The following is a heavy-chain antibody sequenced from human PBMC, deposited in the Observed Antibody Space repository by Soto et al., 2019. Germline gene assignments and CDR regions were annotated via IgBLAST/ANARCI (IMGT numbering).Heavy chain of an antibody. Sequence: QVQLVESGGGVVQPGRSLRLSCAASGFTFSSYGMHWVRQAPGKGLEWVAVISYDGSNKYYADSVKGRFTISRDNSKNTLYLQMNSLRAEDTAVYYCAGPSIAVDEDYWGQGTLVTVSS. J-gene: IGHJ4*02. CDR2: ISYDGSNK. CDR3: AGPSIAVDEDY. D-gene: IGHD6-19*01. V-gene: IGHV3-30*03. CDR1: GFTFSSYG.